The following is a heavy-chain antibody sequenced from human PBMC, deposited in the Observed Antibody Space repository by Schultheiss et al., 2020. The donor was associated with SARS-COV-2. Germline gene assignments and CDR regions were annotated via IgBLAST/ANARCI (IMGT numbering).Heavy chain of an antibody. V-gene: IGHV3-21*01. CDR2: ISRSSSYI. Sequence: VGSLRLSCAVSGITFSSYSMNWVRQAPGKGLEWVSSISRSSSYIYYADSVKGRFTISRDNANNSLYLQMSSLRAEDTAVYYCARGIVTTSDFDYWGQGTLVTVSS. CDR1: GITFSSYS. J-gene: IGHJ4*02. D-gene: IGHD4-11*01. CDR3: ARGIVTTSDFDY.